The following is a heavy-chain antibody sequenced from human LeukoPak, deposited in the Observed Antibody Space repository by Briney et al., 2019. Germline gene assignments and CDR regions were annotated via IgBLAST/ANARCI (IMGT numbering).Heavy chain of an antibody. CDR1: GFTFSGYE. CDR2: INPDGSGK. Sequence: GGSLRLSCAASGFTFSGYEMNWVRQAPGRGLEWVANINPDGSGKYYVDSVKGRFTISRDDAKNSLYLQMNSLRAEDTAVYYCAGGANWGQGTPVTVSS. J-gene: IGHJ4*02. CDR3: AGGAN. V-gene: IGHV3-7*04.